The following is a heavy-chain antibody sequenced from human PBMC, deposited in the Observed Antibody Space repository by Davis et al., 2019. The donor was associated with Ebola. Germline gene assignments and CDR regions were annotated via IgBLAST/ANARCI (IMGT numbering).Heavy chain of an antibody. CDR3: ARRTTAGRIYDY. CDR1: GGSFSGYY. CDR2: INHSGST. J-gene: IGHJ4*02. Sequence: SETLSLTCAVYGGSFSGYYWSWIRQPPGKGLEWIGEINHSGSTYYNPSLKSRVTVSVDTSKKQFSLNLKSVTAADTAVYYCARRTTAGRIYDYWGQGTLVTVSS. D-gene: IGHD1/OR15-1a*01. V-gene: IGHV4-34*01.